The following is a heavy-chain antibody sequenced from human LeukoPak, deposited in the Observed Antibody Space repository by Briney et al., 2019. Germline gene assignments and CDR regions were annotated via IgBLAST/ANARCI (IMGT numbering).Heavy chain of an antibody. D-gene: IGHD3-22*01. CDR2: IHHSGST. J-gene: IGHJ3*02. CDR3: ARVPYDSSGYSGTDAFDI. V-gene: IGHV4-38-2*02. Sequence: PSETLSLTCTVSGYSISSGYYWGWIRQPPGKGLEWIGSIHHSGSTYYNPSLKGRVTISVDTSKNQFSLKLSSVTAADTAVYYCARVPYDSSGYSGTDAFDIWGQGTMVTVSS. CDR1: GYSISSGYY.